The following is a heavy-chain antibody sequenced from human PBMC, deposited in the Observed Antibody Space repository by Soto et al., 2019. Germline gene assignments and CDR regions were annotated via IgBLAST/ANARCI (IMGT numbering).Heavy chain of an antibody. J-gene: IGHJ6*02. CDR1: GYTFTSYG. Sequence: ASVKVSCKASGYTFTSYGISWVRQAPGQGLEWMGWISAYNGNTNYAQKLRGRVTMTTDTSTSTAYMELRSLRSDDTAVYYCARENHYDFWSGYSYYYYYYGMDVWGQGTTVTVSS. V-gene: IGHV1-18*01. CDR3: ARENHYDFWSGYSYYYYYYGMDV. D-gene: IGHD3-3*01. CDR2: ISAYNGNT.